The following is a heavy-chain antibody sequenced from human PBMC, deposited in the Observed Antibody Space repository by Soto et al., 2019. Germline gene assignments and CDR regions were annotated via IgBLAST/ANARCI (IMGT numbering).Heavy chain of an antibody. CDR1: CGSISSSSYY. Sequence: SETLSLTCTVSCGSISSSSYYWGWIRQPPGKGLEWIESIYYSGSTYYNPSLKSRVTISVDTSKNQFSLKLSSVTAADTAVYYCARQYSHSSGPDNLGQETLVAISS. CDR3: ARQYSHSSGPDN. D-gene: IGHD6-19*01. J-gene: IGHJ4*02. V-gene: IGHV4-39*01. CDR2: IYYSGST.